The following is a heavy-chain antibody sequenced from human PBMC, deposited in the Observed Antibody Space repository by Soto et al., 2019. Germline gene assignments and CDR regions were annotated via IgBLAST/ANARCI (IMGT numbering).Heavy chain of an antibody. CDR1: GFTFRNYG. D-gene: IGHD3-22*01. CDR2: VWSDGSNK. V-gene: IGHV3-33*01. Sequence: GGSLRLSCAASGFTFRNYGMHWVRQAPGKGLEWVAVVWSDGSNKYYGDSGKGRFTISRDNSKNTLNLQMNSLRAEDTAVYYCARDRYYESSGFYGYYYYGVDVWGQGTTVTVSS. CDR3: ARDRYYESSGFYGYYYYGVDV. J-gene: IGHJ6*02.